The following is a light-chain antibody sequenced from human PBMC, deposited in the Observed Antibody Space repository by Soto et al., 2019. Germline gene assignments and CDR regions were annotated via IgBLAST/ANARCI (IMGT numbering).Light chain of an antibody. Sequence: QSVLTQPRSVSGSPGQSVTISCTGTSSDVGGYNYVSWYQHHPGKAXXXMXXXXXXXXXXXXDRFXGSKSGNXXXXTIXGXXXXXXXXXXCCSYAGSYTGVFGGGTKLTVL. CDR1: SSDVGGYNY. CDR2: XXX. J-gene: IGLJ3*02. V-gene: IGLV2-11*01. CDR3: CSYAGSYTGV.